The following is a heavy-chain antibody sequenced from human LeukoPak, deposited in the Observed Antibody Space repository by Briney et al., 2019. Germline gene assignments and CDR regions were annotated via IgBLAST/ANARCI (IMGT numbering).Heavy chain of an antibody. D-gene: IGHD5-24*01. CDR2: MNPNSGNT. CDR3: ARRNADGCKPSPYYYYYMDV. J-gene: IGHJ6*03. Sequence: ASVKVSCKASGYTFTSYDINWVRQATGQGLEWMGWMNPNSGNTGYAQKFQGRVTMTRNTSISTAYMELSSLRSEDTAVYYCARRNADGCKPSPYYYYYMDVWGKGTTVTVSS. V-gene: IGHV1-8*01. CDR1: GYTFTSYD.